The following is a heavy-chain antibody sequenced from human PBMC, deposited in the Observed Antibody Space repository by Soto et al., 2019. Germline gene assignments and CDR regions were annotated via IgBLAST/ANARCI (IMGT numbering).Heavy chain of an antibody. CDR2: INPNSGGT. CDR1: GYTFTGYY. Sequence: GASVKVSCKASGYTFTGYYMHWVRQAPGQGLEWMGWINPNSGGTNYAQKFQGWVTMTRDTSISTAYMELSRLRSDDTAVYYCARAPRRFLEWGDAFDIWGQGTMVTVSS. CDR3: ARAPRRFLEWGDAFDI. V-gene: IGHV1-2*04. D-gene: IGHD3-3*01. J-gene: IGHJ3*02.